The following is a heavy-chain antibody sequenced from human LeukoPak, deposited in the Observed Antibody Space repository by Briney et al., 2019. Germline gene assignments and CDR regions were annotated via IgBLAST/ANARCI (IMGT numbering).Heavy chain of an antibody. J-gene: IGHJ4*02. CDR1: GFTFSSYR. CDR3: AKDLGYNWNYFDY. D-gene: IGHD1-20*01. V-gene: IGHV3-21*04. Sequence: GGSLRLSCAASGFTFSSYRMNWVRQAPGEGLEWVSSISSSGGYIYYVDSVKGRFTISRDNAKNSLYLQIDTLRAEDTAIYYCAKDLGYNWNYFDYWGQGTLVTVSS. CDR2: ISSSGGYI.